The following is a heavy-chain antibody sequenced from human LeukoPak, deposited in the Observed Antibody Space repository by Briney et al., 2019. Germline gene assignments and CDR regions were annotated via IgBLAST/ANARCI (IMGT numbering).Heavy chain of an antibody. CDR2: INPSGGST. D-gene: IGHD6-19*01. CDR3: ARAARSSGWYPRVPNDY. Sequence: ASVKVSCKASGYTFTSYYMHWVRQAPGQGLEWMGIINPSGGSTSYAQKFQGRVTMTRDTSTSTVYMELSSLRSEDTAVYYCARAARSSGWYPRVPNDYWGQGTLVTVSS. CDR1: GYTFTSYY. V-gene: IGHV1-46*01. J-gene: IGHJ4*02.